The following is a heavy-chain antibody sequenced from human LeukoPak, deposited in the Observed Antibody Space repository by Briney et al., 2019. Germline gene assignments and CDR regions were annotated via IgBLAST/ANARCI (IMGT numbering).Heavy chain of an antibody. CDR3: AKDANYYDNSGYLIPFDY. V-gene: IGHV3-23*01. J-gene: IGHJ4*02. D-gene: IGHD3-22*01. Sequence: GGSLRLSCSASGFTFSRFAMSWVRQLPGKGLEWVSSISGSGHKTYYGDSVKGRFSVSRDNSKNILYLQMDSLRADDSALYYCAKDANYYDNSGYLIPFDYWGQGTLVTVSS. CDR1: GFTFSRFA. CDR2: ISGSGHKT.